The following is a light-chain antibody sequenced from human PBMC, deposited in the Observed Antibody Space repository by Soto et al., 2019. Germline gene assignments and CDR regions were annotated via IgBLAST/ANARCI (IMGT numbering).Light chain of an antibody. CDR2: SNN. CDR1: SSNIGSNT. V-gene: IGLV1-44*01. Sequence: QSVLTQPPSTSGTPGQSVTISCSGSSSNIGSNTVNWYQHLPGTAPKLLIYSNNQRPSGVPDRFSGSKSGTSASLAVSGLQSEDEADYYCAAWDGSLRGYVFGTGTKLTVL. CDR3: AAWDGSLRGYV. J-gene: IGLJ1*01.